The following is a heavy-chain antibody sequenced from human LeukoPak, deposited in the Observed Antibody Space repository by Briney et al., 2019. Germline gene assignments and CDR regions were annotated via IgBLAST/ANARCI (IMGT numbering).Heavy chain of an antibody. CDR1: GFTFSDYY. D-gene: IGHD5-18*01. Sequence: PPGGSLRLSCAASGFTFSDYYMSWVRQAPGKGLEWVSAISGSGGSTYYADSVKGRFTISRDNSKNTLYLQMNSLRAEDTAVYYCAKDRATYSYGHGDDYWGQGTLVTVSS. V-gene: IGHV3-23*01. CDR3: AKDRATYSYGHGDDY. CDR2: ISGSGGST. J-gene: IGHJ4*02.